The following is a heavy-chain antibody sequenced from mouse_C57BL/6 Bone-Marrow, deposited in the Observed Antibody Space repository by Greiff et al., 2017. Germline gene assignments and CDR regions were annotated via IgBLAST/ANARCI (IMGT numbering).Heavy chain of an antibody. V-gene: IGHV3-1*01. D-gene: IGHD1-1*02. CDR3: ARGGSLLRGLYAMDY. Sequence: EVQLQESGPGMVKPSQSLSLTCTVTGYSITSGYDWHWIRHFPGNKLEWMGYISYSGSTNYNPSLKSRISITHDTSKNHFFLKLNSVTTEDTATYYCARGGSLLRGLYAMDYWGQGTSVTVSS. J-gene: IGHJ4*01. CDR1: GYSITSGYD. CDR2: ISYSGST.